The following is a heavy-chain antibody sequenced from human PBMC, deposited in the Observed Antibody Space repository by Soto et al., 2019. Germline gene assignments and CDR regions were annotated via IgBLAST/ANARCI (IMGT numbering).Heavy chain of an antibody. CDR2: ISAYNGNT. CDR3: ARDQWFGESSNWFDP. V-gene: IGHV1-18*04. CDR1: GYTFTSYG. J-gene: IGHJ5*02. D-gene: IGHD3-10*01. Sequence: QVQLVQSGAEVKKPGASVKVSCKASGYTFTSYGISWVRQAPGQGLEWMGWISAYNGNTNYAQKLQGRVTMTTVTSTSTAYMARRSLRSDDRAVYYCARDQWFGESSNWFDPWGEGTLVTVSS.